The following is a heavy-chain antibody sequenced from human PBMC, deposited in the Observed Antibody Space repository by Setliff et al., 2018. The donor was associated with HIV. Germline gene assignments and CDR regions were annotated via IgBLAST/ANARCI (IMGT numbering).Heavy chain of an antibody. CDR3: LGESSAAFDI. J-gene: IGHJ3*02. Sequence: GGSMRLSCAASGFTFRSYTMNWVRQDPGKGLEWVSSMSTSSSSIYSSSSYIYYADSVKGRFTISRDNAKNSLYLQMDSLRVEDTAVYYCLGESSAAFDIWGQGTMVTVSS. CDR2: MSTSSSSIYSSSSYI. CDR1: GFTFRSYT. V-gene: IGHV3-21*01. D-gene: IGHD3-10*01.